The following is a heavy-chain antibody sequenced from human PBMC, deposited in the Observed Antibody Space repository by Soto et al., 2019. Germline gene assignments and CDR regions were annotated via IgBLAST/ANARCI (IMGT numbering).Heavy chain of an antibody. D-gene: IGHD4-4*01. CDR1: GFTFSSYW. CDR3: VTDQDYSKDY. CDR2: IKEDGSDK. Sequence: EGSLRLSCAASGFTFSSYWMNWVSQAPGKGLECVANIKEDGSDKHYVASVNGRFTITRVNARNSLFLQMKSLRAEDTAVYYCVTDQDYSKDYWGQGSLVTVCS. J-gene: IGHJ4*02. V-gene: IGHV3-7*01.